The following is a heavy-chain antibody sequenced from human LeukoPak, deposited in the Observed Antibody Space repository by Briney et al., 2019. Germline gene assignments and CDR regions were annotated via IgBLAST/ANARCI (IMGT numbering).Heavy chain of an antibody. Sequence: GGSLRLSCAASGFTFSDSYMTWVRQAPGKGVEWVAYISGSGHDINYSESAKGRFTISRDNAKKSVHLQMNSLRAEDTAVYYCARGASVVAGSDNAFDIWGQGTMVTVSS. D-gene: IGHD6-19*01. CDR2: ISGSGHDI. CDR3: ARGASVVAGSDNAFDI. J-gene: IGHJ3*02. V-gene: IGHV3-11*06. CDR1: GFTFSDSY.